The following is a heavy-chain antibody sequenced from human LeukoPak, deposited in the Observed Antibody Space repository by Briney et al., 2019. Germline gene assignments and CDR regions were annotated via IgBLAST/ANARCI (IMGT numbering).Heavy chain of an antibody. V-gene: IGHV3-23*01. D-gene: IGHD1-1*01. CDR1: GFTFSTYS. J-gene: IGHJ4*02. Sequence: PGGSLRLSCAASGFTFSTYSMNWIRQAPGKGLEWVSGISGSGISTHYADSVKGRFTISRDNAKNSLYLQMNSLRAEDTAMYFCAKDLTNWNDGTYFDYWGQGTLVTVSS. CDR2: ISGSGIST. CDR3: AKDLTNWNDGTYFDY.